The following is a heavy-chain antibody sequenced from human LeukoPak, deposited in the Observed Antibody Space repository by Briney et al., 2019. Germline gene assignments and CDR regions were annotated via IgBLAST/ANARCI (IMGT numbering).Heavy chain of an antibody. V-gene: IGHV3-15*01. CDR2: IKSKTDGGTT. CDR3: TTDPSVDTAMPVCMVTPAP. J-gene: IGHJ4*02. D-gene: IGHD5-18*01. Sequence: GGSLRLYCAASGFTFSNAWMSWVRQAPRKGLEWVGRIKSKTDGGTTDYAAPVKGRFTISRDESKNTLYLQMNSLKTEDTAVYYCTTDPSVDTAMPVCMVTPAPWGQGTLVTVSS. CDR1: GFTFSNAW.